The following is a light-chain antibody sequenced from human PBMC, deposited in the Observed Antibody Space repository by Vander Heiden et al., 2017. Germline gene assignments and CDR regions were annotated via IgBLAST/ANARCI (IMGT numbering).Light chain of an antibody. J-gene: IGKJ2*01. CDR1: QSISAD. V-gene: IGKV3-11*01. Sequence: EIVLTQSPATLSLSPGERATLSCRASQSISADLAWYQQKHGQAPRLLIYDASNRATGIPARFSGSGSGTDFTLTISNLEPEDFAVYYCQQRNSWPRTFGQWTKVEI. CDR3: QQRNSWPRT. CDR2: DAS.